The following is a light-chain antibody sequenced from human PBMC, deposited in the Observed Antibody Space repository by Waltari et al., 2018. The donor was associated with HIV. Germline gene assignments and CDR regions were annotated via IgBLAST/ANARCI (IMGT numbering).Light chain of an antibody. CDR3: QSTDSSGVYWV. CDR1: ALPKRY. CDR2: RDT. J-gene: IGLJ3*02. Sequence: SYELTQPPSVSVSPGQTARVPCSGAALPKRYAYWYQQRPGQAPVLLIFRDTERPSGIPERFSSSSSGTTVTLTIRAVQAEDEADYYCQSTDSSGVYWVFGGGTTLTVL. V-gene: IGLV3-25*03.